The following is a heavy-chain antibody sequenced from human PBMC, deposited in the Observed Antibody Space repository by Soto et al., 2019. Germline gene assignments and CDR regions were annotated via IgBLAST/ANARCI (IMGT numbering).Heavy chain of an antibody. J-gene: IGHJ6*02. V-gene: IGHV4-4*08. D-gene: IGHD4-17*01. Sequence: SETQSLTCTVSGDSISNYYWTWIRQPPGKGLEWIGCFYNSGSTNYNPSLKSRVTISVDTSKNQFSLKLSSVTAADTAVYYCVIGDYGGYYYGMDVWGQGTTVTVSS. CDR2: FYNSGST. CDR3: VIGDYGGYYYGMDV. CDR1: GDSISNYY.